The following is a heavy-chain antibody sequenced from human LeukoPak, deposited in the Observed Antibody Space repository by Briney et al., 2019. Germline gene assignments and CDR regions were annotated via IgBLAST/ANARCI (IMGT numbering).Heavy chain of an antibody. Sequence: GGSLRLSCAASGFTFNNNGMSWVRQAPGKGLEWVSVISASGGSTYYADSVKGRFTISRDNSKNILYLEINSLRVEDTAVYFCTKFSLRGTYSFDHWGQGTLVTVSS. CDR2: ISASGGST. D-gene: IGHD1-26*01. V-gene: IGHV3-23*01. J-gene: IGHJ4*02. CDR1: GFTFNNNG. CDR3: TKFSLRGTYSFDH.